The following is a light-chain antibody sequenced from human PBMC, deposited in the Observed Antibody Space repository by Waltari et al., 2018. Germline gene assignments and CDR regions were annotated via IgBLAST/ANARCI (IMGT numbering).Light chain of an antibody. V-gene: IGLV1-44*01. CDR3: VAWDVSLSGYV. CDR2: NDN. CDR1: SPNIGSTP. J-gene: IGLJ1*01. Sequence: QSVVTQPPSVSGTPGQRVTISCSGSSPNIGSTPATWYQQFPETAPKLLIHNDNQRPSGDPDRFSGSKSGTSASLAISGLQSEDEADYYCVAWDVSLSGYVFGTGTKVTVL.